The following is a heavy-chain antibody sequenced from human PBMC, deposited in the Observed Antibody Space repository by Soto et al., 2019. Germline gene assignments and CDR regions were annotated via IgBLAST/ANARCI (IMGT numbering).Heavy chain of an antibody. V-gene: IGHV4-31*03. Sequence: QVQLHETGPGLVKPSQTLSLTCTVSGGSISSGGYYWSWIRQHPGKGLEWIGYIYYSGSTYYNPSLKSRVTISVDTSKNQFSLKLCSVTGADTAMYYCARGDGYQRQIFDYWGQVTLVTVSS. J-gene: IGHJ4*02. CDR1: GGSISSGGYY. CDR2: IYYSGST. D-gene: IGHD5-12*01. CDR3: ARGDGYQRQIFDY.